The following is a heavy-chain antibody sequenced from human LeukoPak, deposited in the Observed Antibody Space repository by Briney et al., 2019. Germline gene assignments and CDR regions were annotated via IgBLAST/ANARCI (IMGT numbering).Heavy chain of an antibody. J-gene: IGHJ4*02. D-gene: IGHD6-13*01. CDR1: GGSISSYY. Sequence: SETLSLTCTVSGGSISSYYWSWLRQPAGKGLEWIGRIYTSGSTNYNPSLKSRVTMSVDTSKNQFSLKLSSVTAADTAVYYCARDEDMGIAAAGAPIDYWGQGTLVTVSS. CDR2: IYTSGST. CDR3: ARDEDMGIAAAGAPIDY. V-gene: IGHV4-4*07.